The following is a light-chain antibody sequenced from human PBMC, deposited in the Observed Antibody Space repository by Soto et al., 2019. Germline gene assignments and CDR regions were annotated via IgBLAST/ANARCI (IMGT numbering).Light chain of an antibody. J-gene: IGKJ2*01. CDR2: AAS. CDR1: QTISSY. V-gene: IGKV1-39*01. Sequence: DIQMTQSPSSLSASVGDRVTVTCRASQTISSYLNWYQQKPGKAPNLLIYAASSLQSGVPSRFSGSGSGTDFTLTISGLQPEDFVTYYCQQSYSAPYNFGQGSKLEIK. CDR3: QQSYSAPYN.